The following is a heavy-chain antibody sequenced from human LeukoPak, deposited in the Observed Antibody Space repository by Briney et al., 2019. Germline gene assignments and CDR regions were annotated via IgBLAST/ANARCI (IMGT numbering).Heavy chain of an antibody. V-gene: IGHV3-23*01. Sequence: PGGSLRLSCAASGFTFSSYSMNWVRQAPGKGLEWVSAISGSGGSTYYADSVKGRFTISRDNSKNTLYLQMNSLRAEDTAVYYCAKASWIQLYFWDYWGQGTLVTVSS. CDR1: GFTFSSYS. CDR2: ISGSGGST. CDR3: AKASWIQLYFWDY. D-gene: IGHD5-18*01. J-gene: IGHJ4*02.